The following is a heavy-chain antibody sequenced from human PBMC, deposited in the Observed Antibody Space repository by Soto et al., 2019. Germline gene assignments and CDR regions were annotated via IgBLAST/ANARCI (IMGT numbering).Heavy chain of an antibody. Sequence: QVQLVQSGAEVKKPGPSVKVSCTASGDIFSGYSISWVRQAPGQGLEWMGGIIPLFGSTNYAPKFQGRVTSTADQSTTTGYMELSSLKSEDTAVYYCARDLGTGYDSGDYWGQGTLVTVSS. CDR3: ARDLGTGYDSGDY. V-gene: IGHV1-69*12. CDR2: IIPLFGST. J-gene: IGHJ4*02. CDR1: GDIFSGYS. D-gene: IGHD5-12*01.